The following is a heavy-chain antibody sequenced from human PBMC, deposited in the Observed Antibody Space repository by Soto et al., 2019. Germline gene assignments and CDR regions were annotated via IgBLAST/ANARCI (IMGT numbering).Heavy chain of an antibody. D-gene: IGHD3-3*01. CDR1: GGTSTRYA. J-gene: IGHJ4*02. CDR3: NRGSEYDFWSGYL. V-gene: IGHV1-69*06. CDR2: IVPMFGTS. Sequence: QERLVQSGAGVRKTGYSVKVSCKVTGGTSTRYAINWVRQAPGQGLEWMGGIVPMFGTSKDEQKFQGRVTITEDTSTHIAYMELRSLRSEDTAVYYCNRGSEYDFWSGYLWGQGTLVSVSS.